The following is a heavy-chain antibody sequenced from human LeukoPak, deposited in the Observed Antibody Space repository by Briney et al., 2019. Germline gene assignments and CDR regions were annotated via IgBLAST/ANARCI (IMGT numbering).Heavy chain of an antibody. J-gene: IGHJ4*02. D-gene: IGHD2-2*01. CDR3: ARGGYCSSTSCYAGLPFDY. CDR2: INWNGGST. Sequence: GGSLRLSCAASGFTFDDYGMSWVRQAPGKGLEWVSGINWNGGSTGYADSVKGRFTISRDNAKNSLYLQMNSLRAEDTALYYCARGGYCSSTSCYAGLPFDYWGQGTLVTVSS. CDR1: GFTFDDYG. V-gene: IGHV3-20*04.